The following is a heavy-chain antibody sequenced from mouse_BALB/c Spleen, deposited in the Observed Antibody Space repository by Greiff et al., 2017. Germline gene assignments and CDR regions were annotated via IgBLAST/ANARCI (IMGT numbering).Heavy chain of an antibody. J-gene: IGHJ2*01. CDR2: INPSNGGT. D-gene: IGHD2-14*01. Sequence: QVQLQQSGAELVRPGTSVKVSCKASGYAFTNYLIEWVKQRPGQGLEWIGVINPSNGGTNFNEKFKSKATLTVDKSSSTAYMQLSSLTSEDSAVYYCTRFHRYDVVAYFDYWGQGTTLTVSS. CDR1: GYAFTNYL. CDR3: TRFHRYDVVAYFDY. V-gene: IGHV1-54*01.